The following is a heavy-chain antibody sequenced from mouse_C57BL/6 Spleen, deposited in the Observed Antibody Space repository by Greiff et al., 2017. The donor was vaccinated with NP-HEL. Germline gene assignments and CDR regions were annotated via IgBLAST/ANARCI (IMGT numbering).Heavy chain of an antibody. CDR2: IDPSDSYT. J-gene: IGHJ2*01. D-gene: IGHD2-5*01. CDR1: GYTFTSYW. CDR3: ARKGSKGDYFDY. Sequence: QVQLQQPGAELVMPGASVKLSCKASGYTFTSYWMHWVKQRPGQGLEWIGEIDPSDSYTNYNQKFKGKSTLTVDKSSSTAYMQLSSLTSEDSAVYYCARKGSKGDYFDYWGQGTTLTVSS. V-gene: IGHV1-69*01.